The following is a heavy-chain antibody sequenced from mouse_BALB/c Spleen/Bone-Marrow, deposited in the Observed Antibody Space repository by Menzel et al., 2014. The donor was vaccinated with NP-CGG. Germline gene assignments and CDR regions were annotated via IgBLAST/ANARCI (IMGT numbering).Heavy chain of an antibody. CDR3: TRSYYGNYFDV. Sequence: QVQLQQSGAELVQPGASVKLSCTASGYTFTSYYMYWVKQRPGQGLEWIGEINPSNGGTNFNEKFKSKATLTVDKSSSTAYMQLSSLTSEDSAVYYCTRSYYGNYFDVLGAGTTVNVSS. CDR1: GYTFTSYY. D-gene: IGHD2-1*01. J-gene: IGHJ1*01. V-gene: IGHV1S81*02. CDR2: INPSNGGT.